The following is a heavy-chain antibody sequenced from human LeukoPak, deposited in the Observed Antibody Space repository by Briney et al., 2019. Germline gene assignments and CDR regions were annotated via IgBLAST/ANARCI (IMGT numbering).Heavy chain of an antibody. D-gene: IGHD3-22*01. CDR3: AKVHWYYYDSSGYYSPDAFDI. CDR1: GFTFSNYA. V-gene: IGHV3-23*01. J-gene: IGHJ3*02. Sequence: GGSLRLSCAASGFTFSNYAMNWVRQAPGKGLEWVSLIRDSGGSTYYADSVKGRFTISRDNSKNTLFLQMNSLRAEDTAVYYCAKVHWYYYDSSGYYSPDAFDIWGQGTMVTVSS. CDR2: IRDSGGST.